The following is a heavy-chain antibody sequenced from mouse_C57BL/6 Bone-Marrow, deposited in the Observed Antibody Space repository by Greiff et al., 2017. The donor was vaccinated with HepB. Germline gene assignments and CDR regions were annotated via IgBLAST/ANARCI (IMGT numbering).Heavy chain of an antibody. V-gene: IGHV14-4*01. CDR2: IDPENGDT. D-gene: IGHD1-1*01. Sequence: EVKLVESGAELVRPGASVKLSCTASGFNIKDDYMHWVKQRPEQGLEWIGWIDPENGDTEYASKFQGKATITADTSSNTAYLQLSSLTSEDTAVYYCTTLITTVVYWYFDVWGTGTTVTVSS. CDR1: GFNIKDDY. CDR3: TTLITTVVYWYFDV. J-gene: IGHJ1*03.